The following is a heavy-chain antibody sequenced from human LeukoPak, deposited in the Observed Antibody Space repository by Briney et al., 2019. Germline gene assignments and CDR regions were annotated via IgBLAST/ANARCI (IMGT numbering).Heavy chain of an antibody. D-gene: IGHD5-18*01. CDR3: SRGPIQLWVHSGMDV. CDR2: IRSRAYGGTT. CDR1: GFTFGDHA. J-gene: IGHJ6*02. Sequence: GGSLRLSCSSYGFTFGDHAMSWVRQAPGKGLEWVGFIRSRAYGGTTEYAASVKSRFSISRDDSKGIAYLQMNSLKIEDTAVYYCSRGPIQLWVHSGMDVWGQGTTVIVSS. V-gene: IGHV3-49*04.